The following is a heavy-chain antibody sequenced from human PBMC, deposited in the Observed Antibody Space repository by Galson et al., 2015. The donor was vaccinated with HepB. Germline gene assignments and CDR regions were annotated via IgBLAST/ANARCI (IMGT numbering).Heavy chain of an antibody. D-gene: IGHD3-3*01. CDR1: GFTFSDYY. CDR2: ISSSGSTI. J-gene: IGHJ4*02. CDR3: ARRAGSIFGVVPRFDY. Sequence: SLRLSCAASGFTFSDYYMSWIRQAPGKGLEWVSYISSSGSTIYYADSVKGRFTISRDNAKNSLYLQMNSLRAEDTAVYYCARRAGSIFGVVPRFDYWGQGTLVTVSS. V-gene: IGHV3-11*01.